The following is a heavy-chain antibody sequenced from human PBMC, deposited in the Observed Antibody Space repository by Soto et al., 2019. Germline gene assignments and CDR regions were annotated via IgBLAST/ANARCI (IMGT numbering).Heavy chain of an antibody. CDR3: ARSRGYYGMDV. J-gene: IGHJ6*02. CDR2: TRNKANSYTT. CDR1: GFTFSDHY. V-gene: IGHV3-72*01. Sequence: GGSLRLSCAASGFTFSDHYMDWVRQAPGKGLEWVGRTRNKANSYTTEYAASVKGRFTISRDDSKNSLYLQMNSLKTEDTAVYYCARSRGYYGMDVWGQGTTVTVSS.